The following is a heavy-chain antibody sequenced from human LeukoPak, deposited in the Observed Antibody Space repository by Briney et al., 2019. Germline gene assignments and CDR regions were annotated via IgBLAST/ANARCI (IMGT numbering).Heavy chain of an antibody. D-gene: IGHD5-24*01. CDR3: AREEIP. CDR1: GFTFSSYG. J-gene: IGHJ5*02. CDR2: ILYDGSNK. Sequence: GGSLRLSCAASGFTFSSYGMHWVRQAPGKGLEWVAFILYDGSNKYYADSVKGRFTISRDNAKNSLYLQMNSLRAEDTAVYYCAREEIPWGQGTLVTVSS. V-gene: IGHV3-30*02.